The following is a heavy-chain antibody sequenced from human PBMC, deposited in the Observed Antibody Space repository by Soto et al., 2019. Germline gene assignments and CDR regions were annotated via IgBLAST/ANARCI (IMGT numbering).Heavy chain of an antibody. Sequence: EVQLLESGGGLVQPGGSLRLSCAASGFTFSSYAMSWVRQAPGKGLEWVSAISGSGGSTYYADAVKGRFTISSDNSKNTLYLRMNSLRAEDTAVYYCAKGQRGVVVVASTLDYWGQGTLVTVSS. CDR1: GFTFSSYA. J-gene: IGHJ4*02. V-gene: IGHV3-23*01. CDR2: ISGSGGST. D-gene: IGHD2-15*01. CDR3: AKGQRGVVVVASTLDY.